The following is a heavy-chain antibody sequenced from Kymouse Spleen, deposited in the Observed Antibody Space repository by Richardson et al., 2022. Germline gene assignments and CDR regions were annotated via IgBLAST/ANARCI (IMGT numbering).Heavy chain of an antibody. CDR3: ARERLELDYYYYYGMDV. D-gene: IGHD1-7*01. J-gene: IGHJ6*02. CDR2: MNPNSGNT. CDR1: GYTFTSYD. V-gene: IGHV1-8*01. Sequence: QVQLVQSGAEVKKPGASVKVSCKASGYTFTSYDINWVRQATGQGLEWMGWMNPNSGNTGYAQKFQGRVTMTRNTSISTAYMELSSLRSEDTAVYYCARERLELDYYYYYGMDVWGQGTTVTVSS.